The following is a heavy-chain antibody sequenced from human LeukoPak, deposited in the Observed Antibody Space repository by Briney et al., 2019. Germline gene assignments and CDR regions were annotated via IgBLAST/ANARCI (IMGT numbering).Heavy chain of an antibody. CDR3: AGEKYNWNDDLNYFDY. CDR1: GFTFSSYW. CDR2: IKQDGSEK. J-gene: IGHJ4*02. Sequence: GGSLRLSCAASGFTFSSYWMSWVRQAPGKGLEWVANIKQDGSEKYYVDSVKGRFTISRDNAKNSLYLQMNSLRAEDTAVYYCAGEKYNWNDDLNYFDYWGQGTLVTVSS. D-gene: IGHD1-1*01. V-gene: IGHV3-7*01.